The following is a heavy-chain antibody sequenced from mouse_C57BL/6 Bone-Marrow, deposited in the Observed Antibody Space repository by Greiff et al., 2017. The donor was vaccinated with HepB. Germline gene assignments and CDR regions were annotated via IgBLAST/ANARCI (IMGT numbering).Heavy chain of an antibody. Sequence: VQLQQPGAELVKPGASVKLSCKASGYTFTSYWMQWVKQRPGQGLEWIGEIDPSDSYTNYNQKFKGKSKLTVDTSSSTAYMQLSSLTSEDSAVYYCARYEYYYGSSSRYWGQGTTLTVSS. D-gene: IGHD1-1*01. CDR2: IDPSDSYT. J-gene: IGHJ2*01. CDR3: ARYEYYYGSSSRY. CDR1: GYTFTSYW. V-gene: IGHV1-50*01.